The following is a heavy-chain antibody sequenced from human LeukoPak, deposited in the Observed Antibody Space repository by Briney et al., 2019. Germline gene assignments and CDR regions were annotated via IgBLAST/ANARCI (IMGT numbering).Heavy chain of an antibody. CDR3: ATLYDSAGYYRTPNDS. Sequence: PGGSLRLSCTGSAFTFSSSAFHWVRQAPGKGLEWLSVISFDGNNIHYADSVKGRFTVFRDNSRHTLYLQMNSLGPGDTAVYYCATLYDSAGYYRTPNDSWGQGTLVTVSS. D-gene: IGHD3-22*01. J-gene: IGHJ4*02. V-gene: IGHV3-30-3*01. CDR1: AFTFSSSA. CDR2: ISFDGNNI.